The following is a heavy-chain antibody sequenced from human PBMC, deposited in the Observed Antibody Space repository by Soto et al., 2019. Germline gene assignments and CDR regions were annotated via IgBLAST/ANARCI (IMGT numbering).Heavy chain of an antibody. CDR2: IHSSGST. V-gene: IGHV4-31*03. Sequence: SEPLSLTCTVSGGSMSSVGYYWSWIRQHPGKGLEWIGYIHSSGSTYYIPSLKSRVTISVDNSKMQFSLKATSVTAADTAVYYCAIGSRSLDTSIPFDYWGQGTLVTVSS. J-gene: IGHJ4*02. D-gene: IGHD2-21*01. CDR3: AIGSRSLDTSIPFDY. CDR1: GGSMSSVGYY.